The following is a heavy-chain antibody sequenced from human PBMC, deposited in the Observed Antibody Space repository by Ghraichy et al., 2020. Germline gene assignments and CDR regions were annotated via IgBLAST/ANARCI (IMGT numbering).Heavy chain of an antibody. CDR1: GYTFTNYG. CDR2: ISTHNGNT. CDR3: ATSSSPSNYQYYGMDV. Sequence: SVKVSCKASGYTFTNYGISWARQAPGQGLEWMGWISTHNGNTKYADKVQDRVTMTTDTSTSTAYMELRSLRPDDTAVYYCATSSSPSNYQYYGMDVWGQGTTVTVSS. V-gene: IGHV1-18*04. J-gene: IGHJ6*02. D-gene: IGHD5-24*01.